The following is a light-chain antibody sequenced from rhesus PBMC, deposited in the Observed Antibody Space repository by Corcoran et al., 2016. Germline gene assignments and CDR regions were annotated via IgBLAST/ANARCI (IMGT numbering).Light chain of an antibody. CDR2: EAS. V-gene: IGKV1-21*01. CDR3: QHYYSSPLT. J-gene: IGKJ4*01. Sequence: DIQMTQSPSSLSASVGDRVTITCRASQDITNDLAWYQQKPGETPKLLIYEASSLQRGIPSRFSGSGAGTDFTLTIRSLQSEDVATYYCQHYYSSPLTFGGGTTVEI. CDR1: QDITND.